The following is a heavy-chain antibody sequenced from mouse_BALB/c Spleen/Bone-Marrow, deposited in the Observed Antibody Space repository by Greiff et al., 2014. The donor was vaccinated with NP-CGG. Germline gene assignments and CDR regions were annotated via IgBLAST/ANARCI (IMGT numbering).Heavy chain of an antibody. CDR3: ARRTTTVVATDY. Sequence: QVQLKDSGAELVKPGASVKLSCKASGYTFTSYWMHWVKQRPGQGLEWIGEINPSNGRTNYNEKFKSKATLTVDKSSNTAYMQLSSLTSEDSAVYYCARRTTTVVATDYWGQGTTLTVSS. CDR2: INPSNGRT. D-gene: IGHD1-1*01. CDR1: GYTFTSYW. V-gene: IGHV1S81*02. J-gene: IGHJ2*01.